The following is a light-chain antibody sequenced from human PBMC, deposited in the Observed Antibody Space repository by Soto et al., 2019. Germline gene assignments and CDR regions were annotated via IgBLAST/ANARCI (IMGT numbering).Light chain of an antibody. Sequence: DIQMTQSPSTLSASVGDRVTITCRASQSISSWLAWYQQKPGKAPKLPNYDAFSLESGVPSRFSGSGSGTEFTLTISSLQPDDFATYYCQQYNSYSQTFGQGTKVDIK. J-gene: IGKJ1*01. V-gene: IGKV1-5*01. CDR1: QSISSW. CDR2: DAF. CDR3: QQYNSYSQT.